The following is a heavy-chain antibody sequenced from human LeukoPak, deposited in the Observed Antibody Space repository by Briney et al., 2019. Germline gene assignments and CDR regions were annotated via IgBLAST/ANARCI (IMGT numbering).Heavy chain of an antibody. J-gene: IGHJ6*02. CDR1: GFPFSSYW. CDR3: ASDSPYYGMDV. Sequence: GGSLRLSCAASGFPFSSYWMHWVRQVPGKGLLWVSRINSDGSATIYADSVRGRFTISRDNAKNTLYLQMSSLRLDDTAVYHCASDSPYYGMDVWGQGTTVTVSS. CDR2: INSDGSAT. V-gene: IGHV3-74*01.